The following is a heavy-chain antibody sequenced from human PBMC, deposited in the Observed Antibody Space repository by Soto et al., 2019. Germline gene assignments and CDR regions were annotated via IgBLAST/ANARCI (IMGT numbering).Heavy chain of an antibody. CDR1: GFTVSSNY. J-gene: IGHJ5*02. V-gene: IGHV3-53*04. CDR2: IYSGGST. Sequence: GGSLRLSCAASGFTVSSNYMSWVRQAPGKGLEWVSVIYSGGSTYYADSVKGRFTISRHNSKNTLYLQMNSLRAEDTAVYYCARASHYDMVNPVQPMDVGFDPWGQGTLVTVSS. CDR3: ARASHYDMVNPVQPMDVGFDP. D-gene: IGHD3-9*01.